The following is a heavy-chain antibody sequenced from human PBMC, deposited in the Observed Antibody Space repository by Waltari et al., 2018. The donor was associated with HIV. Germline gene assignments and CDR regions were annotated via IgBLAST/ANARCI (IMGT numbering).Heavy chain of an antibody. CDR2: IVYDGSNK. CDR3: ARAYYGSPSYYFDY. Sequence: QVQLVESGGGVVQPGRSLRISCAASGFTFSNYGRHWVRQAPGKGLEWVAVIVYDGSNKYYADSGKGRFTISRDNSKNTLYLQMNSLRAEDTAVYYCARAYYGSPSYYFDYWGQGTLVTVSS. J-gene: IGHJ4*02. V-gene: IGHV3-33*01. D-gene: IGHD1-26*01. CDR1: GFTFSNYG.